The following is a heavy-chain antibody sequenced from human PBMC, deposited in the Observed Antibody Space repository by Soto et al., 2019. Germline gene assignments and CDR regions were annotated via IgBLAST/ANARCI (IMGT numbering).Heavy chain of an antibody. Sequence: GGSLRLSCAASGFTFSSYAMSWVRQAPGKGLEWVSAISGSGGSTYYADSVKGRFTISRDNSKNTLYLQMNSLRAEDTAVYYCAKDKWEGSGSYYNTRRRNNWFDPWGQGTLVTVSS. D-gene: IGHD3-10*01. CDR3: AKDKWEGSGSYYNTRRRNNWFDP. CDR2: ISGSGGST. CDR1: GFTFSSYA. V-gene: IGHV3-23*01. J-gene: IGHJ5*02.